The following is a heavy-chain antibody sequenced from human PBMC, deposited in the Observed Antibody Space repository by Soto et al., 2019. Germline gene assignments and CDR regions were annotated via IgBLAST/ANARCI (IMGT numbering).Heavy chain of an antibody. J-gene: IGHJ5*01. CDR3: ARNHRYTSGWYES. D-gene: IGHD6-19*01. CDR2: VYYSGGT. CDR1: GGSISSYY. Sequence: QVQLQESGPGLVKPSETLSLTCTVSGGSISSYYWTWIRQPPGKGLEWIGYVYYSGGTNYNPSLQSRVTISVDTSKSQFSLTLSSVTAADTAVYYCARNHRYTSGWYESWGQGILVTVSS. V-gene: IGHV4-59*01.